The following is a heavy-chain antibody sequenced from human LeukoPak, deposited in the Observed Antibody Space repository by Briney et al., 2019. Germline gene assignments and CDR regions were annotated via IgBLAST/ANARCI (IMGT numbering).Heavy chain of an antibody. V-gene: IGHV3-30-3*01. CDR3: AREGGPVDTAMVDWFDP. CDR1: GFTFSSYA. Sequence: PGRSLRLSCAASGFTFSSYAMHWVRQAPGKGLEWVAVISYDGSNKYYADSVKGRFTISRDNSKNTLYLQMNSLRAEDTAVYYCAREGGPVDTAMVDWFDPRGQGTLVTVSS. CDR2: ISYDGSNK. D-gene: IGHD5-18*01. J-gene: IGHJ5*02.